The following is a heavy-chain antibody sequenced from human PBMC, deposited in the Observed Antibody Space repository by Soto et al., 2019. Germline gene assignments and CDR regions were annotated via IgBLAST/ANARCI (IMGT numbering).Heavy chain of an antibody. CDR1: GFNFITYS. CDR3: VRDGLDYYDTERLYFDN. V-gene: IGHV3-21*01. CDR2: ISSSAVYI. Sequence: PGGSLRLSCAASGFNFITYSLSWVRQAPGKGLEWVASISSSAVYIDYADSVKGRFTISRDNANNFLYLQMNSLRAENTATYYCVRDGLDYYDTERLYFDNWGQGTLVTVSS. J-gene: IGHJ4*02. D-gene: IGHD3-22*01.